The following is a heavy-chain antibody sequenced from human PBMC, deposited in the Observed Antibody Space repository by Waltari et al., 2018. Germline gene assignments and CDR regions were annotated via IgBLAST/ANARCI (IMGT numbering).Heavy chain of an antibody. D-gene: IGHD2-15*01. CDR1: GYSLTELS. J-gene: IGHJ4*02. Sequence: VQLIQSGAEVKKPGASVRLSCKVSGYSLTELSIHWVRQPPGKGLEWMGGCDPERMDTTYGQRCKGRVTMTEDTSTDTAYMELRSLTSDDTAVFYCATDWGYCSDDSCYVGERGDYWGQGTLVTVSS. CDR2: CDPERMDT. CDR3: ATDWGYCSDDSCYVGERGDY. V-gene: IGHV1-24*01.